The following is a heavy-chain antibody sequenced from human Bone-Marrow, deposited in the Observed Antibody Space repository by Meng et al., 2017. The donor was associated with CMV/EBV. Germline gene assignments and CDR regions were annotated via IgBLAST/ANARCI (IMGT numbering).Heavy chain of an antibody. J-gene: IGHJ4*01. V-gene: IGHV3-11*01. CDR2: IRNGGDRM. CDR3: ARLRGLGPGGYFAL. CDR1: GFTFSDHY. D-gene: IGHD3-16*01. Sequence: GESLKISCAASGFTFSDHYMGWVRQAPGKGLEWISYIRNGGDRMHYADSVKGRFTISRDNDKNLMYWQMNSLRAEDTAVYYCARLRGLGPGGYFALWGPGQRVNGAS.